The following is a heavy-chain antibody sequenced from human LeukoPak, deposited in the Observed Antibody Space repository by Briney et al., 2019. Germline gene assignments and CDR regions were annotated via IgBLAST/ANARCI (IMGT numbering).Heavy chain of an antibody. CDR1: GFTFSTYA. J-gene: IGHJ4*02. V-gene: IGHV3-64D*09. CDR3: VKDLRGGGYYTSFDY. CDR2: INTNGDDT. Sequence: GGSLRLSCSASGFTFSTYAMHWGRQAPRKGLEHVSTINTNGDDTYYADSVKGRFTISRDNSKRTLYLQMSSLRAEDTAVYYCVKDLRGGGYYTSFDYWGQGTLVTVSS. D-gene: IGHD3-10*01.